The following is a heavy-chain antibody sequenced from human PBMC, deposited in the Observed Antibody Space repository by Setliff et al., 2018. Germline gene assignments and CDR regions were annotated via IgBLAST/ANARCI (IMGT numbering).Heavy chain of an antibody. J-gene: IGHJ4*02. CDR3: ARVRDYEIDY. CDR1: GGSISSYY. D-gene: IGHD3-16*01. CDR2: IYYSGST. Sequence: SETLSLTCTVSGGSISSYYWSWIRQPPGKGLEWIGYIYYSGSTYYSPSLKSRVTISVDTSKNQFSLKLSSVTAADTAVYYCARVRDYEIDYWGQGTLVTVSS. V-gene: IGHV4-59*01.